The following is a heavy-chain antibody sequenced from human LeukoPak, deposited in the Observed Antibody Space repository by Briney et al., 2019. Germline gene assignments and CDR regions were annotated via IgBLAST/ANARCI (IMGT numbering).Heavy chain of an antibody. J-gene: IGHJ4*02. V-gene: IGHV1-24*01. D-gene: IGHD3-10*01. CDR1: GYTLTELS. CDR2: FDPEDSET. CDR3: ATNTMVRGVIRYYFDY. Sequence: ASVKVSCKVSGYTLTELSMHWVRQALGKGLEWMGGFDPEDSETIYAQKFQGRVTMTEDTSTDTAYMELSSLRSEDTAVYYCATNTMVRGVIRYYFDYWGQGTLVTVSS.